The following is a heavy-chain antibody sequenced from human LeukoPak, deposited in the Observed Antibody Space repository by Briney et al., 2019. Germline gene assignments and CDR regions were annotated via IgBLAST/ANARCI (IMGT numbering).Heavy chain of an antibody. CDR3: ARGVAGTPLTDY. J-gene: IGHJ4*02. V-gene: IGHV1-2*02. Sequence: ASVKVSCKSSGYTFTGYFVHWVRQAPGQGLEWMGWINPNSGGTNYAQKFQGRVTMTRDTSISIAYMELSRLRSDDTAVYYYARGVAGTPLTDYWGQGTLVTVSS. CDR2: INPNSGGT. CDR1: GYTFTGYF. D-gene: IGHD6-19*01.